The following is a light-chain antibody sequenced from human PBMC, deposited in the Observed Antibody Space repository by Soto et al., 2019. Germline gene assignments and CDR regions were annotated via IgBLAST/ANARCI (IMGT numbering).Light chain of an antibody. CDR1: QSPGNW. Sequence: DIQMTQSPSTLSASVGDKVTITCRTSQSPGNWLAWYQHRPGKAPRLLIYDVSTLENGVPSRFSGSGTGTEFTLTSSDLQTSDFATYYCQQDIHNSPWVFGQETMVEFK. CDR2: DVS. J-gene: IGKJ2*01. V-gene: IGKV1-5*01. CDR3: QQDIHNSPWV.